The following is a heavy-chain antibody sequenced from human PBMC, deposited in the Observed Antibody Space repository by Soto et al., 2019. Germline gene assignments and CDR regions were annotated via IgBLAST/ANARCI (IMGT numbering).Heavy chain of an antibody. V-gene: IGHV3-30*18. CDR3: AKGHLMTTCGGAPDS. CDR1: GFTLIPFA. CDR2: ISFDGSNV. J-gene: IGHJ4*02. Sequence: QVQLVESGGGVVEPGRALGLSCAAPGFTLIPFAMHWVRQAPGKGLAWVALISFDGSNVYYADSVKGRFTISRDNSKNTLYLQMNSLSHEDKALYFCAKGHLMTTCGGAPDSLGPGTLVPVSS. D-gene: IGHD3-16*01.